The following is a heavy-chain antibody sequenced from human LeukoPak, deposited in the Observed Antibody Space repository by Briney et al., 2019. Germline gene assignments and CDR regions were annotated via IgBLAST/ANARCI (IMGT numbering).Heavy chain of an antibody. CDR1: GYTFASYA. V-gene: IGHV1-18*01. J-gene: IGHJ4*02. D-gene: IGHD3-22*01. CDR3: ARRYYYDRSGYSFDY. Sequence: ASVEVSCKASGYTFASYAISWVRQAPGQGLEWMGWITAYNGNTNYAQKFQGRVTMTTDTSTSTAYMELRSLRSDDTAVYYCARRYYYDRSGYSFDYWGQGTLVTVSS. CDR2: ITAYNGNT.